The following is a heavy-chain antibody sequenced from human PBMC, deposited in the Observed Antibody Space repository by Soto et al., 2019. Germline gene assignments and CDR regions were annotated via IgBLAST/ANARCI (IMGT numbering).Heavy chain of an antibody. CDR3: GKTAAFYYYTMDV. Sequence: GGSLRLSCAASGFTFSGYAMTWVRQAPGKGLEWVSSITGSGTGTYYADSVKGRFIISRDNSKNTLSLQMNSLRADDTAVYYCGKTAAFYYYTMDVWGEGTTVSVSS. CDR2: ITGSGTGT. J-gene: IGHJ6*04. CDR1: GFTFSGYA. V-gene: IGHV3-23*01. D-gene: IGHD6-25*01.